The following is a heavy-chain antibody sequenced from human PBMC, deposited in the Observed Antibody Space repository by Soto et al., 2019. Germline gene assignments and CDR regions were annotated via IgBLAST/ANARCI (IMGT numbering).Heavy chain of an antibody. D-gene: IGHD6-13*01. CDR2: MSYDGSNK. CDR1: FA. J-gene: IGHJ5*02. CDR3: AREGGPGTEDFWFDP. Sequence: FAVRGVRQTQGKGLEWVAVMSYDGSNKYYADSVKGRFTISRDNSKNTLYLQMNSLRAEDTAVYYCAREGGPGTEDFWFDPWGQGSLVTVSS. V-gene: IGHV3-30-3*01.